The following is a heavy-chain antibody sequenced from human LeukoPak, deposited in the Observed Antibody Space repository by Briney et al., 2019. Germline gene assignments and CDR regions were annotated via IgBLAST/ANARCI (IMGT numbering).Heavy chain of an antibody. CDR2: ISGSGGTT. Sequence: GASVKVSCKASGYSFSSYGMSWVRQAPGKGLEWVSAISGSGGTTYYADSVKGRFTISRDNSKNTLYLQMNSLRAEDTAVYYCAKEGNYCSSTFCYQDYWGQGTLVTVSS. D-gene: IGHD2-2*01. CDR3: AKEGNYCSSTFCYQDY. V-gene: IGHV3-23*01. J-gene: IGHJ4*02. CDR1: GYSFSSYG.